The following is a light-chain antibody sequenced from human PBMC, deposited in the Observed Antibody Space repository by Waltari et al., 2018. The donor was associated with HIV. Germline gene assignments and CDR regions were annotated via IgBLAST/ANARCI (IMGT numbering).Light chain of an antibody. CDR1: NIGYRC. V-gene: IGLV3-21*02. CDR2: DDT. Sequence: YELTQPPSVSVAPGQTATITCGGDNIGYRCVHWYQQKAGQAPVLVFYDDTDRPSGIPERFSGSKSGNTATLTISRVEAGDEADYYCQVWASNSAYVVFGGRTKLTVL. CDR3: QVWASNSAYVV. J-gene: IGLJ2*01.